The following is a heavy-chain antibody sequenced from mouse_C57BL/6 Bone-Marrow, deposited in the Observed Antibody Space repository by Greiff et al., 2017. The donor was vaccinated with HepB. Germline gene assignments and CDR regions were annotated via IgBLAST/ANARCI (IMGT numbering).Heavy chain of an antibody. CDR2: IDPSDSYT. Sequence: QVQLQQPGAELVKPGASVKMSCKASGYTFTSYWITWVKQRPGQGLEWIGVIDPSDSYTNYNQKFKGKATLTVDTSSSTAYMQLSSLTSEDSAVYYCAREHDGYPWFAYWGQGTLVTVSA. J-gene: IGHJ3*01. CDR1: GYTFTSYW. V-gene: IGHV1-69*02. D-gene: IGHD2-3*01. CDR3: AREHDGYPWFAY.